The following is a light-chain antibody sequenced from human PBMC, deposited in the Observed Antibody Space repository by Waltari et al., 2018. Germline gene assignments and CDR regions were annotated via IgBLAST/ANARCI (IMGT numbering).Light chain of an antibody. V-gene: IGKV1-5*03. CDR2: KAS. CDR1: QNIFSW. J-gene: IGKJ1*01. Sequence: DFQMTQSPVTLSASVGDRVTITCRASQNIFSWLAWYQQKPGKAPKLLIYKASHLESGVPSRFSGRGFGTEFTLTINSLQPDDFATYYCQHYNSFSRTFGQGTKVDIK. CDR3: QHYNSFSRT.